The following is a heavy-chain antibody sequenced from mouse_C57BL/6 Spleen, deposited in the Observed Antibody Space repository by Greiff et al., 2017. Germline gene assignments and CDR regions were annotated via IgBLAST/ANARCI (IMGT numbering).Heavy chain of an antibody. V-gene: IGHV1-61*01. CDR3: ARGVVACDY. CDR1: GYTFTSYW. D-gene: IGHD1-1*01. Sequence: QPGAELVRPGSSVKLSCKASGYTFTSYWMDWVKQRPGQGLEWIGNIYPSDSETHYNQKFKDKSTLTVDKSSSTAYMQLSSLTSEDSAVYYCARGVVACDYWGQGTTLTVSS. J-gene: IGHJ2*01. CDR2: IYPSDSET.